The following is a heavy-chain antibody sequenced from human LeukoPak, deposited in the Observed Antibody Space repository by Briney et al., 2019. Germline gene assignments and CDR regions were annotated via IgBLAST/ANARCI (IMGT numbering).Heavy chain of an antibody. D-gene: IGHD3-10*01. CDR1: GGSFSGYY. V-gene: IGHV4-59*01. CDR2: IYYSGST. CDR3: ARAMADY. J-gene: IGHJ4*02. Sequence: PSETLSLTCAVYGGSFSGYYWSWIRQPPGKGLEWIGYIYYSGSTNYNPSLKSRVTISVDTSKNQFSLKLSSVTAADTAVYYCARAMADYWGQGTLVTVSS.